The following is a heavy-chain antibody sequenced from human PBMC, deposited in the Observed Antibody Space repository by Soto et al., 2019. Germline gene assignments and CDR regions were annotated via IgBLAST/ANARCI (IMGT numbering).Heavy chain of an antibody. CDR1: GGSISSAAYY. Sequence: QVQLQEAGPGLVKPSQTLSLSCTVSGGSISSAAYYWSSIRQHPGKGLEWIGYISHSESTYYTPALKSRVLISADTSKNQFSLNLTSVTAADTAVYYCAREYTYGSNFFDCWGQGALVTVSS. D-gene: IGHD5-18*01. V-gene: IGHV4-31*03. J-gene: IGHJ4*02. CDR2: ISHSEST. CDR3: AREYTYGSNFFDC.